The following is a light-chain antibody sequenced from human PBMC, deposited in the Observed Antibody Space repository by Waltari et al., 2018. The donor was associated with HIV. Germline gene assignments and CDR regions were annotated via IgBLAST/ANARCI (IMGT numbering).Light chain of an antibody. CDR1: SRDVGGYNY. Sequence: QSALTQPASVSGSPGQSITISCPGTSRDVGGYNYVSWYQQHPGKAPKLMIYEVSNRPSGVSNRFSGSKSGNTASLTISGLQAEDEADYYCSSYTSSSTLFGGGTKLTVL. V-gene: IGLV2-14*01. J-gene: IGLJ2*01. CDR3: SSYTSSSTL. CDR2: EVS.